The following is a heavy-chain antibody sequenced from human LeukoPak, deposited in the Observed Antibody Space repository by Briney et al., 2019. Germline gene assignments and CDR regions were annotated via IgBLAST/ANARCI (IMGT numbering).Heavy chain of an antibody. CDR3: ARGRGKRGWNYFDY. CDR1: GFTFSSYW. V-gene: IGHV3-7*01. D-gene: IGHD3-16*01. Sequence: PGGSLRLSCAASGFTFSSYWMSWVRQAPGKGLEWVANIKQDGSEKYYVDSVKGRFTISRDNAKNSLYLQMNSLRAEDTAVYYCARGRGKRGWNYFDYWGQGTLVTVSS. J-gene: IGHJ4*02. CDR2: IKQDGSEK.